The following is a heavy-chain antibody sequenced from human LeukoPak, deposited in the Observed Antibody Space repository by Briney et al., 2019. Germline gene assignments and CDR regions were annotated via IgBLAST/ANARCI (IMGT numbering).Heavy chain of an antibody. Sequence: GGSLRLSCAASGFRFSSYGMHWVRHAPGKGLDWVAVIWYDGNNKYYADSVKGRFTISRDNSKNTLYLQMNSLRAEDTAVYYCAKARRDSSGWNFDYWGQGTLVTVSS. D-gene: IGHD6-19*01. CDR1: GFRFSSYG. J-gene: IGHJ4*02. CDR3: AKARRDSSGWNFDY. CDR2: IWYDGNNK. V-gene: IGHV3-33*03.